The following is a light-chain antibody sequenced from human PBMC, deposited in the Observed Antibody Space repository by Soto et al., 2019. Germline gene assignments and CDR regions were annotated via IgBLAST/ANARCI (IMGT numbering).Light chain of an antibody. CDR1: QSMSIY. V-gene: IGKV1-39*01. CDR2: AAS. CDR3: QQSYNAPFT. J-gene: IGKJ3*01. Sequence: DIQMTQSPSSLSASIGDRVTITCRASQSMSIYLNWYQQKPGKAPKLLIHAASSLQSGVPSRVSGSGSGTDFTLPISSLQPEDFATYYCQQSYNAPFTFGPGNKGDIK.